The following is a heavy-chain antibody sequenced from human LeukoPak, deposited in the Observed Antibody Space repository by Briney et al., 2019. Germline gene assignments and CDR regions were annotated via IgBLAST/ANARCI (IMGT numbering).Heavy chain of an antibody. Sequence: GGSLRLSCAASGFTFSSYWMSWVRQAPGKGLEWVANIKQDGSEKYYVDSVKGRFTISRHNAKNSLYLQMNSLRAEDTAVYYCRLTYSSSWLYFDYWGQGTLVTVSS. CDR3: RLTYSSSWLYFDY. J-gene: IGHJ4*02. D-gene: IGHD6-13*01. CDR1: GFTFSSYW. V-gene: IGHV3-7*01. CDR2: IKQDGSEK.